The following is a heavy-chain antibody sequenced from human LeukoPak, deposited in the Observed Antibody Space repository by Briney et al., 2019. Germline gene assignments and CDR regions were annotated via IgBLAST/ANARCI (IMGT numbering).Heavy chain of an antibody. CDR2: ISGSGSST. D-gene: IGHD2-15*01. V-gene: IGHV3-23*01. CDR3: AKTYCSGGSCYVGGFDY. J-gene: IGHJ4*02. Sequence: GGSLRLSCAASGFTFSDYYMSWVRQAPGKGLEWVSAISGSGSSTYYADSVKGRFTISRDNSKNTLYLQMNSLRAEDTAVYYSAKTYCSGGSCYVGGFDYWGQGTLVTVSS. CDR1: GFTFSDYY.